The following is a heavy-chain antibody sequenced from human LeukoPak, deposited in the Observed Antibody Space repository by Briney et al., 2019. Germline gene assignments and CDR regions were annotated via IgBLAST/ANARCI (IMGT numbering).Heavy chain of an antibody. CDR2: MNPNSGNT. D-gene: IGHD5-18*01. CDR3: ARGLGRTLMVTRGGVHFDY. V-gene: IGHV1-8*02. CDR1: GYTFTSYG. J-gene: IGHJ4*02. Sequence: ASVKVSCKASGYTFTSYGISWVRQAPGQGLEWMGWMNPNSGNTGYAQKFQGRVTMTRNTSISTAYMELSSLRSEDTAVYYCARGLGRTLMVTRGGVHFDYWGQGTLVTVSS.